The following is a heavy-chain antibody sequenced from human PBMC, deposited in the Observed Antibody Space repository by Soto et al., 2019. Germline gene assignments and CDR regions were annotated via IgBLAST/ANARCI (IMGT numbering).Heavy chain of an antibody. CDR2: ISSSGSTI. CDR1: GFTFSDYY. V-gene: IGHV3-11*01. Sequence: GSLRLSCAASGFTFSDYYMSWIRQAPGKGLEWVSYISSSGSTIYYADSVKGRFTISRDNAKNSLYLQMNSLRAEDTAVYYCAGDPQRWFGDKYFDYWGQGTLVTVSS. CDR3: AGDPQRWFGDKYFDY. D-gene: IGHD3-10*01. J-gene: IGHJ4*02.